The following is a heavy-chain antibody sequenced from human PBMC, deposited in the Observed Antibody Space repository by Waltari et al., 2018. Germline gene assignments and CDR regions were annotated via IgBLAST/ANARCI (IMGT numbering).Heavy chain of an antibody. CDR1: GYTFTGYY. CDR3: ARYDFWSGYPLYFDY. D-gene: IGHD3-3*01. J-gene: IGHJ4*02. Sequence: QVQLVQSGAEVKKPGASVKVSCKASGYTFTGYYMPWVPQAPGQGLEWMGWINPNSGGPNYAQKFQGRVTMTRDTSISTAYMELSRLRSDDTAVYYCARYDFWSGYPLYFDYWGQGTLVTVSS. CDR2: INPNSGGP. V-gene: IGHV1-2*02.